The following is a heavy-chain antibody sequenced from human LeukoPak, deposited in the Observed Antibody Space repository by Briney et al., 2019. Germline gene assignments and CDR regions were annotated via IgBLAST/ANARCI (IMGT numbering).Heavy chain of an antibody. CDR2: ISASGGST. D-gene: IGHD3-10*01. Sequence: PGGSLRLSCAASGFTFSSFATSWVRQAPGKGLEWVSGISASGGSTYYADSVKGRFTISRDNSKRTLYLEVNSLRAEDTAVYYCARGSHQDYFGSMTYLFDYWGQGTLVTVSS. V-gene: IGHV3-23*01. CDR3: ARGSHQDYFGSMTYLFDY. CDR1: GFTFSSFA. J-gene: IGHJ4*02.